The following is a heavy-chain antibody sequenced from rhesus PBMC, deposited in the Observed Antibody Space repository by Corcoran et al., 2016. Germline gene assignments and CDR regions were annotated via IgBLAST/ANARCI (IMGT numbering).Heavy chain of an antibody. CDR1: VSSISCGSS. J-gene: IGHJ5-1*01. CDR2: ISGRSGSN. Sequence: QVQLQESGPGPWKPSETLSLIGAVSVSSISCGSSLGWICQPPGKGLEFLGYISGRSGSNYYNPSLTRRVNISKDTSKNQFSLKLSSVTAADTAVYYCASPTPRYYEEDYGYYLEVNRFEVWGPGVLVTVSS. CDR3: ASPTPRYYEEDYGYYLEVNRFEV. V-gene: IGHV4-99*01. D-gene: IGHD3-9*01.